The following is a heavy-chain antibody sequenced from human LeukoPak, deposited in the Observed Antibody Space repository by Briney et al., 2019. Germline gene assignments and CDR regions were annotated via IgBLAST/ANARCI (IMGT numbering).Heavy chain of an antibody. CDR2: MNPNSGNT. Sequence: ASVKVSCKASGYTLTGNYMHWVRQAPGQGLEWMGRMNPNSGNTGYAQKFQGRVTMTRNTSISTAYMELSSLRSEDTAVYYCATSRREYSYGFYYYYYMDVWSKGTTVTISS. CDR1: GYTLTGNY. V-gene: IGHV1-8*02. D-gene: IGHD5-18*01. J-gene: IGHJ6*03. CDR3: ATSRREYSYGFYYYYYMDV.